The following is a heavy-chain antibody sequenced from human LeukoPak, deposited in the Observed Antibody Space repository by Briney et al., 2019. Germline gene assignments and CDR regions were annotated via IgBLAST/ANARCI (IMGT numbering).Heavy chain of an antibody. CDR1: GFTFSSNS. CDR2: ISSSSSYI. Sequence: GGSLRLSCAASGFTFSSNSMNWVRQAPGKGLEWVSSISSSSSYIYYADSVKGRFTISRDNAKNSLYLQMNSLRAEDTAVYYCARDSFGYRGPFDPWGQGTLVTVSS. J-gene: IGHJ5*02. CDR3: ARDSFGYRGPFDP. V-gene: IGHV3-21*01. D-gene: IGHD5-24*01.